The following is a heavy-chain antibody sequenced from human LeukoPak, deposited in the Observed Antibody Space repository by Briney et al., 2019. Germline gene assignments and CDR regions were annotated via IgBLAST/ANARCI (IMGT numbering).Heavy chain of an antibody. J-gene: IGHJ3*02. D-gene: IGHD1-26*01. V-gene: IGHV3-15*04. Sequence: GGSLRLSCAGSGFTFSNYAMTWVRQAPGKGLEWVGRIESKTDAGTTDYAAPVKGRFTISRDDSKNTLYLQMNSLKTEDTAVYYCTIGEWELPNAFDIWGQGTMVTVSS. CDR2: IESKTDAGTT. CDR3: TIGEWELPNAFDI. CDR1: GFTFSNYA.